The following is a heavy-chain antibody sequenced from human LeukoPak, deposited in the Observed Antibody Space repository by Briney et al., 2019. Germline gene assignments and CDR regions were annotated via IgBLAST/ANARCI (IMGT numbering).Heavy chain of an antibody. D-gene: IGHD2-15*01. V-gene: IGHV3-49*04. Sequence: GGSLRLSCTASGFTFGDYAMSWVRQAPGKGLEWVGFIRGKAYGGTTEYAASVKGRFTISRDDSKSIAYLQMNSLKTEDTAVYYCTRVGCSGGSCYPAEYFQQWGQGTLVTVSS. J-gene: IGHJ1*01. CDR1: GFTFGDYA. CDR3: TRVGCSGGSCYPAEYFQQ. CDR2: IRGKAYGGTT.